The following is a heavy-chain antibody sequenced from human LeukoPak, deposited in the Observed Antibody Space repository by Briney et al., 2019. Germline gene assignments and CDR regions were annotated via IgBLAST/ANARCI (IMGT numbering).Heavy chain of an antibody. D-gene: IGHD3-22*01. V-gene: IGHV4-38-2*01. CDR3: ARVLYDTRTSDY. Sequence: SETLSLTCDVSGYSISSGYYWAWIRQTPGKGLQYIGMIYSTGDAYYSPSLKSPVTMSVDTSKNQFSLQLTSATGADTAIYYCARVLYDTRTSDYWGQGTLVTVSS. CDR1: GYSISSGYY. CDR2: IYSTGDA. J-gene: IGHJ4*02.